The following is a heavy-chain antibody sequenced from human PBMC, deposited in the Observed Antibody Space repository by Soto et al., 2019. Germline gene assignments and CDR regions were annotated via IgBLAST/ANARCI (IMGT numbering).Heavy chain of an antibody. D-gene: IGHD5-18*01. CDR1: GYTFTSYA. Sequence: PSVKVSCKASGYTFTSYAMHWVRQAPGQRLEWMGWINAGNGNTKYSQKFQGRVTITRDTSASTAYMELSSLRSEDTAVYYCARWEVDTAIDYWGQGTLVTVSS. V-gene: IGHV1-3*01. CDR2: INAGNGNT. CDR3: ARWEVDTAIDY. J-gene: IGHJ4*02.